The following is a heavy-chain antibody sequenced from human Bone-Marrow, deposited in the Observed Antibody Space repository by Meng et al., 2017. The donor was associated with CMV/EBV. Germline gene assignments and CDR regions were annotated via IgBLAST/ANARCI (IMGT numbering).Heavy chain of an antibody. D-gene: IGHD4-23*01. V-gene: IGHV1-2*02. Sequence: ASVKVSCKASGGTFSSYAISWVRQAPGQGLEWMGWINPNSGGTNYAQKFQGRVTMTRDTSISTAYMELSSLRSEDTAVYYCARGAGGGNFLNAFDIWGQGTMVTVSS. CDR2: INPNSGGT. CDR1: GGTFSSYA. J-gene: IGHJ3*02. CDR3: ARGAGGGNFLNAFDI.